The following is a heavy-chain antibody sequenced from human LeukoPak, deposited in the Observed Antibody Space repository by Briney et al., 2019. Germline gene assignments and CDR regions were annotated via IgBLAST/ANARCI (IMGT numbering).Heavy chain of an antibody. V-gene: IGHV1-8*01. CDR1: GYTFTSYD. D-gene: IGHD2-15*01. CDR2: MNPNSGNT. Sequence: ASVKVSCKASGYTFTSYDINWVRQATGQGPEWMGWMNPNSGNTGYAQKFQGRVTMTRNTSISTAYMELSSLRSEDTAVYYCARASRMKNCSGGSCYRDRAYYFDYWGQGTLVTVSS. CDR3: ARASRMKNCSGGSCYRDRAYYFDY. J-gene: IGHJ4*02.